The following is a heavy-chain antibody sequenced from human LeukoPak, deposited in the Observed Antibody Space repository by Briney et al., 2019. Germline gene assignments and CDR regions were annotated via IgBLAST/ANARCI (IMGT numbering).Heavy chain of an antibody. D-gene: IGHD2-21*02. CDR3: ARDPPYCGGDCYSVGVY. Sequence: GGSLRLSCAASGFTFSSYSMTWVRQAPGKGLEWVSYISSSSSTIYYADSVKGRFTISRDNAKNSLYLQMNSLRDEDTAVYYCARDPPYCGGDCYSVGVYWGQGTLVTVSS. V-gene: IGHV3-48*02. CDR2: ISSSSSTI. J-gene: IGHJ4*02. CDR1: GFTFSSYS.